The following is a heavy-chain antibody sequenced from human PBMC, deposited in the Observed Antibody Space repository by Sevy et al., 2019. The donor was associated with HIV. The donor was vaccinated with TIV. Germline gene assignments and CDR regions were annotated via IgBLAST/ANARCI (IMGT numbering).Heavy chain of an antibody. CDR3: AVLATISSFDY. CDR2: INPNSGVT. CDR1: GYTFAVYY. D-gene: IGHD5-12*01. J-gene: IGHJ4*02. V-gene: IGHV1-2*06. Sequence: ASVKVSCKASGYTFAVYYMHWVRQAPGQGLEWMGRINPNSGVTNYAQKFQGRVTMTRDTSITPAYMELNRLGSDDTAVYYCAVLATISSFDYWGQGSLVTVSS.